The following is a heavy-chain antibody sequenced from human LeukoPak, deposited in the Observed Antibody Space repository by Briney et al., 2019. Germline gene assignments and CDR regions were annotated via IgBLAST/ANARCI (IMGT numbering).Heavy chain of an antibody. CDR2: IGAYNGNT. CDR3: AREAGDSSGYDRGGFDY. J-gene: IGHJ4*02. D-gene: IGHD5-12*01. CDR1: GYTFTSYG. Sequence: GASVKVSCKASGYTFTSYGISWVRQAPGQGLEWMGWIGAYNGNTNYAQKLQGRVTMTTDTSTSTAYMELSSLRSEDTAVYYCAREAGDSSGYDRGGFDYWGQGTLVTVSS. V-gene: IGHV1-18*01.